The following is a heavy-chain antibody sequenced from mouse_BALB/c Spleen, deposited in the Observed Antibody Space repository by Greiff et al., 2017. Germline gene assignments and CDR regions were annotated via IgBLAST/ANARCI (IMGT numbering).Heavy chain of an antibody. CDR2: INPYNDGT. D-gene: IGHD2-2*01. V-gene: IGHV1-14*01. J-gene: IGHJ3*01. CDR1: GYTFTSYV. CDR3: AREGGYGSFAY. Sequence: VQLQQSGPELVKPGASVKMSCKASGYTFTSYVMHWVKQKPGQGLEWIGYINPYNDGTKYNEKFKGKATLTSDKSSSTAYMELSSLTSEDSAVYYCAREGGYGSFAYWGQGTLVTVSA.